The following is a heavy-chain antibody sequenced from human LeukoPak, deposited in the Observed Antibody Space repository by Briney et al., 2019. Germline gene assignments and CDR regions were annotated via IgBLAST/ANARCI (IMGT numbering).Heavy chain of an antibody. Sequence: GGSLRLSCAASGFTVSSNYMSWVRQAPGKGLVWVSRINGDGRITTYADSVKGRFTISRDTAKNTLYLQMNSLRAEDTAVYYCARVHVGTDMVDLDYWGQGTLVTVSS. CDR2: INGDGRIT. J-gene: IGHJ4*02. CDR3: ARVHVGTDMVDLDY. D-gene: IGHD5-18*01. V-gene: IGHV3-74*01. CDR1: GFTVSSNY.